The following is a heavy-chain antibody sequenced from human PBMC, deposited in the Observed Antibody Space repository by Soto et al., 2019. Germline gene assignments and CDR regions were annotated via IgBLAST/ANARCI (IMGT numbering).Heavy chain of an antibody. CDR1: SGNISSNGHA. J-gene: IGHJ6*02. CDR2: IYNSGTA. Sequence: QLQLQETGSGLVKPSQNLSLTCAVFSGNISSNGHAWRWTRKPPGKGLEWIGYIYNSGTAYYNPSLKCRVTISADGCNKQFSLNLRSVTAADTAIYFCARATFGGHVSMGVWCQGATVTASS. CDR3: ARATFGGHVSMGV. V-gene: IGHV4-30-2*01. D-gene: IGHD3-16*01.